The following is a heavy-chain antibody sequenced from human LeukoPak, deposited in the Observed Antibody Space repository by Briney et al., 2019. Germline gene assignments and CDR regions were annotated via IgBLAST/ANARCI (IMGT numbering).Heavy chain of an antibody. CDR3: ARGCSSTTCYLLDY. V-gene: IGHV1-18*01. D-gene: IGHD2-2*01. CDR1: GYTFTSYG. Sequence: ASVKVSCKASGYTFTSYGISWVRQAPGQGLEWMGWISAYNGNTNYAQKLQGRVTMTTDTSTSTAYMELRSLRSDDTAFYYCARGCSSTTCYLLDYWGQGTLVTVSP. CDR2: ISAYNGNT. J-gene: IGHJ4*02.